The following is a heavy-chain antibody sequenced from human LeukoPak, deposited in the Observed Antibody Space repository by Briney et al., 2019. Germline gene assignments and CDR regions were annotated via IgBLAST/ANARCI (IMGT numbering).Heavy chain of an antibody. V-gene: IGHV3-7*01. CDR2: IKQDGSEK. D-gene: IGHD5-24*01. CDR1: GFTFSSYW. J-gene: IGHJ4*02. Sequence: PGGSLRLSCAASGFTFSSYWMSWVRQAPGKGLEWVANIKQDGSEKYYVDSVKGRFTISRDNAKNSLYLQMNSLRAEDTAVYYCARDRLYRFGRWLQLITPYYFDYWGQGTLVTVSS. CDR3: ARDRLYRFGRWLQLITPYYFDY.